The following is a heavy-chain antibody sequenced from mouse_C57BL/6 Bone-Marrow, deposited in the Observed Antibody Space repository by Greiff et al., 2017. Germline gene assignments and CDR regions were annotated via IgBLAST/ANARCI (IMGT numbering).Heavy chain of an antibody. CDR3: TIYYDDDDGAWFAY. CDR2: IDPENGDT. V-gene: IGHV14-4*01. J-gene: IGHJ3*01. CDR1: GFNIKDDY. Sequence: EVQLQQSGAELVRPGASVKLSCTASGFNIKDDYMHWVKQRPEQGLEWIGWIDPENGDTEYASKFQGKATITADTSSNTAYLQLSSLTSEDTAVYYCTIYYDDDDGAWFAYWGQGTLVTVSA. D-gene: IGHD2-4*01.